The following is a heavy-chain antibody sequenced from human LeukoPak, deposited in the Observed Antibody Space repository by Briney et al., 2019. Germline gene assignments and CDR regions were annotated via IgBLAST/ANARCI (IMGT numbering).Heavy chain of an antibody. V-gene: IGHV3-30*02. CDR3: AKDMVVPAAMEAFDY. Sequence: PGGSLRLSCAASGFTFSSYGMHWVRQAPGKGLEWVAFIRYDGSNKYYADSVKGRFTIPRDNSKNTLYLQMNSLRAEDTAVYYCAKDMVVPAAMEAFDYWGQGTLVTVSS. CDR1: GFTFSSYG. CDR2: IRYDGSNK. D-gene: IGHD2-2*01. J-gene: IGHJ4*02.